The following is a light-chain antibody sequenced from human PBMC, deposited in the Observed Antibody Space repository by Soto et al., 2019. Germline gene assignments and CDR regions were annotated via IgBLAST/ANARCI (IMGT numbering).Light chain of an antibody. CDR1: QSVSSN. CDR3: QQRSDSIT. Sequence: EIVMRQYPATLSVSPGERATLSCRASQSVSSNHLAWYQQKPGQAPSLLIYDASNRATGIPARFRGGGYGTVFTLTISSLEPEYFAVYYCQQRSDSITFGQGTRLEI. J-gene: IGKJ5*01. CDR2: DAS. V-gene: IGKV3-11*01.